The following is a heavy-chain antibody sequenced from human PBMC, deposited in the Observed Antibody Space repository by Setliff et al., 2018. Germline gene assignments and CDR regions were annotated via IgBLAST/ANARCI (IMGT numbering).Heavy chain of an antibody. V-gene: IGHV4-34*01. CDR1: GGSLSDYY. CDR2: IYYTGST. Sequence: SETLSLTCTVYGGSLSDYYWSWIRQPPGKGLEWIGSIYYTGSTYYNPSLKSRVTMSVDTSKRQFSLKLGSATAADTAVYYCARDMGQPYYFESWGLGTLVTVSS. D-gene: IGHD1-1*01. J-gene: IGHJ4*02. CDR3: ARDMGQPYYFES.